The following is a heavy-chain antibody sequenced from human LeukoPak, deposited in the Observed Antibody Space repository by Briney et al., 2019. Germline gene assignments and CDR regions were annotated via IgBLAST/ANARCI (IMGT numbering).Heavy chain of an antibody. Sequence: GGTLRLSCAASGFTFSSYGMSWVRQAPGKGLEWVSAISGSGGSTYYADSVKGRFTISRDNSKNKLYLQMNSLRAEDTAVYYCAKDYYGSGSFDALDIWGQGTMVTVSS. CDR2: ISGSGGST. CDR1: GFTFSSYG. CDR3: AKDYYGSGSFDALDI. J-gene: IGHJ3*02. D-gene: IGHD3-10*01. V-gene: IGHV3-23*01.